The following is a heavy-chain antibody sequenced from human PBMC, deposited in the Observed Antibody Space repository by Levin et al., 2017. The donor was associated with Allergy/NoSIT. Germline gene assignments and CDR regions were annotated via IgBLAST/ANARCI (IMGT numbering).Heavy chain of an antibody. CDR2: IYHSGST. Sequence: SETLSLTCAVSGGSISSGGYSWSWIRQPPGKGLEWIGYIYHSGSTYYNPSLKSRVTISVDRSKNQFSLKLSSVTAADTAVYYCAREAVTTGDAFDIWGQGTMVTVSS. CDR1: GGSISSGGYS. V-gene: IGHV4-30-2*01. D-gene: IGHD4-17*01. CDR3: AREAVTTGDAFDI. J-gene: IGHJ3*02.